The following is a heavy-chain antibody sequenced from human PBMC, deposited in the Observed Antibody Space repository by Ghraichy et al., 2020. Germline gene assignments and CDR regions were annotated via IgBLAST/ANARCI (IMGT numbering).Heavy chain of an antibody. CDR2: INSDGSST. D-gene: IGHD5-12*01. J-gene: IGHJ3*02. V-gene: IGHV3-74*01. Sequence: GGSLRLSCAASGFTFSSYWMHWVRQAPGKGLVWVSRINSDGSSTSYADSVKCRFTISRDNAKNTLYLQMNSLRAEDTAVYYCASPPRLNSGYAFDIWGQGTMVTVSS. CDR1: GFTFSSYW. CDR3: ASPPRLNSGYAFDI.